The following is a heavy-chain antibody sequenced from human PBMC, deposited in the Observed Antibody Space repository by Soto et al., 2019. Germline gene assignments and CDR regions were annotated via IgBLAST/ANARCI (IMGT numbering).Heavy chain of an antibody. CDR1: GFTVSSTC. Sequence: GGSLRPSCAASGFTVSSTCMSWVRQAPGKGLEWVSVIYSGGSTYYADSVKGRFTISRDNSKNTLYLQMNSLRAEDTAVYYCARSGYSYGPFDYWGQGTLVTVSS. CDR3: ARSGYSYGPFDY. D-gene: IGHD5-18*01. J-gene: IGHJ4*02. V-gene: IGHV3-53*01. CDR2: IYSGGST.